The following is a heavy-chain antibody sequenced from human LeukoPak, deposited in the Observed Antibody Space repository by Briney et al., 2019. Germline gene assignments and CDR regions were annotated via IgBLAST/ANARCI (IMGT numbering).Heavy chain of an antibody. D-gene: IGHD3-10*01. V-gene: IGHV4-30-4*08. Sequence: SQTLSLTCTVSGGSISSGDYYWSWIRQPPGKGLEWIGEINHSGSTNYNPSLKSRVTISVDTSKNQFSLKLSSVTAADTAVYYCARSRYGSGSFYFDYWGQGTLVTVSS. CDR2: INHSGST. J-gene: IGHJ4*02. CDR1: GGSISSGDYY. CDR3: ARSRYGSGSFYFDY.